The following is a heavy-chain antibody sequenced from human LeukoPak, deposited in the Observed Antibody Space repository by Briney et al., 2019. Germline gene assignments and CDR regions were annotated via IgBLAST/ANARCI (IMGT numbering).Heavy chain of an antibody. D-gene: IGHD3-22*01. Sequence: GGSLRLSCAASGFTFDDYGMTWVRHAPGKGLEWVSGINWNGGATNYAYSVQGRFTISRDNAKNSLYLQMNSLRAEDTAFYYCARYYYDSSGYYHPFDYWGQGTLVTVSS. CDR3: ARYYYDSSGYYHPFDY. CDR2: INWNGGAT. CDR1: GFTFDDYG. J-gene: IGHJ4*02. V-gene: IGHV3-20*04.